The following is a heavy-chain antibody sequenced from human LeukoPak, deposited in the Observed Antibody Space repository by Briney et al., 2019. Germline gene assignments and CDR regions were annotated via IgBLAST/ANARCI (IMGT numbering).Heavy chain of an antibody. J-gene: IGHJ5*02. CDR3: AKSDWFDP. Sequence: PGGSLRLSCATSGFTFVDYGLSWVRRAPGKGLEWVSRSKYDGSTAMYAESVKGRFTISRDNARGTLYLQMNSLRVDDTAVYYCAKSDWFDPCGRGILVTVSS. V-gene: IGHV3-74*03. CDR2: SKYDGSTA. CDR1: GFTFVDYG.